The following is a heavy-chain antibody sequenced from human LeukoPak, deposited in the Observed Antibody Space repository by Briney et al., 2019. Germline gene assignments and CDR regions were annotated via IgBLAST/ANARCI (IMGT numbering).Heavy chain of an antibody. Sequence: PGGSLRLSCAASGLTFSSYSMNWVRQAPGKGLEWVSSISSGSTYIYFADSVKGRFTISRDDAKNSLYLQMNSLRAEDTAVYYCAKGSGGVDYWGQGTLVTVSS. CDR2: ISSGSTYI. CDR3: AKGSGGVDY. CDR1: GLTFSSYS. V-gene: IGHV3-21*04. J-gene: IGHJ4*02.